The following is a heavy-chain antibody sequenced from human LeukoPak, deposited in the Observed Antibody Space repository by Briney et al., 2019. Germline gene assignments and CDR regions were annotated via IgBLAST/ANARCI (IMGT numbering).Heavy chain of an antibody. Sequence: SETLSLTCTISDGSINTISYYWGWIRQPPGKGLDWIGRIFYTGNTYYSPSLKSRVTISIDTPNNQFSLKLTSVTAADTAVYYCASDMAGRWELSLPYWGQGTLVTVSS. CDR3: ASDMAGRWELSLPY. CDR1: DGSINTISYY. J-gene: IGHJ4*02. D-gene: IGHD1-26*01. V-gene: IGHV4-39*01. CDR2: IFYTGNT.